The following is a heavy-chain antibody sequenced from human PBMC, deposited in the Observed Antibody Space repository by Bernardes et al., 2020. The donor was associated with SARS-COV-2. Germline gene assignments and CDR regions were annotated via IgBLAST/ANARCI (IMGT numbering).Heavy chain of an antibody. J-gene: IGHJ4*02. Sequence: GGSLRLSCAASGFTFSSYGMHWVRQAPGKGLEWVAVIWYDGGNKYYADSVKGRFTISRDNSKSTLYLQMNSLRAEDTAVYYCARSENYGGNCLDYWGQGTLVTVSS. CDR3: ARSENYGGNCLDY. CDR2: IWYDGGNK. D-gene: IGHD4-17*01. CDR1: GFTFSSYG. V-gene: IGHV3-33*01.